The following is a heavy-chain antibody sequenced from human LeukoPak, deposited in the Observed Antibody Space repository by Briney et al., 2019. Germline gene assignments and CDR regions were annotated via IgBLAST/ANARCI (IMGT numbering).Heavy chain of an antibody. CDR1: GGSISNNY. J-gene: IGHJ4*02. CDR3: AREEYSSDWYGHDS. D-gene: IGHD6-13*01. V-gene: IGHV4-39*07. CDR2: IYYTGTT. Sequence: SETLSLTCTVSGGSISNNYWAWIRQPPGRGLEWIGSIYYTGTTFDNPSLKSRVTLSVDTSKNQFSLRLTSVTAADTAFYYCAREEYSSDWYGHDSWGQGTLVTVSS.